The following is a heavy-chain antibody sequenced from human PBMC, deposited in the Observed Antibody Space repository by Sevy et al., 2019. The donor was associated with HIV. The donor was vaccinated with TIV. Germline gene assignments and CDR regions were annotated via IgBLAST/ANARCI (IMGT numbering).Heavy chain of an antibody. J-gene: IGHJ4*02. V-gene: IGHV4-59*08. D-gene: IGHD2-15*01. CDR1: GGSITSLY. Sequence: ETLSLTCTVSGGSITSLYWNWIRQPPGKGLEWIANIYYNGHINYNPSLKSRVTLSLDTSKNQFSLGLGSGAAAETAMYYCSGGNWWGRGHSWGQGTLVTVSS. CDR2: IYYNGHI. CDR3: SGGNWWGRGHS.